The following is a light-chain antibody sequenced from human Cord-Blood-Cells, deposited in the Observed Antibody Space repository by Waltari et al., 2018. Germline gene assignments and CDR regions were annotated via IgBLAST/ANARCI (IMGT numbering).Light chain of an antibody. CDR1: QSVSSN. CDR2: GAS. CDR3: QQYNNWPRT. V-gene: IGKV3-15*01. Sequence: IVMTQSPATLSVSPGERATLSCRASQSVSSNLAWYQQKPGQAPRLLIYGASTRATGIPARFSGSGSGTEFTLTISSLQSEDFVVYYCQQYNNWPRTFGQGTKLEIK. J-gene: IGKJ2*01.